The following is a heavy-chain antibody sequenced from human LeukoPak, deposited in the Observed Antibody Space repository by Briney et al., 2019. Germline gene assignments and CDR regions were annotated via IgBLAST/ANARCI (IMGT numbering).Heavy chain of an antibody. J-gene: IGHJ4*02. CDR1: GDYISNYY. CDR2: IYHSGST. D-gene: IGHD3-10*01. CDR3: ASLYGSGFSFDY. Sequence: PSETLSLTCTVSGDYISNYYWGWIRQPPGKGLEWIGNIYHSGSTYYNPSLKSRVTISVDTSRNQFSLKMSSVTAADTAVYYCASLYGSGFSFDYWGRGTLVTVSS. V-gene: IGHV4-38-2*02.